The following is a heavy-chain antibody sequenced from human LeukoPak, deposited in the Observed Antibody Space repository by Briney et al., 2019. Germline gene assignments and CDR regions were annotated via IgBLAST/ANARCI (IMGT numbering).Heavy chain of an antibody. J-gene: IGHJ6*02. CDR1: GFTFSSYW. CDR2: INSDGSST. V-gene: IGHV3-74*01. CDR3: ARGGPISSSWYGYYYYGMDV. Sequence: PGGSLRLSCAASGFTFSSYWMHWGRHAPGKGLVWVSRINSDGSSTSYAASVKGRFTIFRDNAKNTLYLQMNSLRAEHTAVYYCARGGPISSSWYGYYYYGMDVWGQGTTVTVSS. D-gene: IGHD6-13*01.